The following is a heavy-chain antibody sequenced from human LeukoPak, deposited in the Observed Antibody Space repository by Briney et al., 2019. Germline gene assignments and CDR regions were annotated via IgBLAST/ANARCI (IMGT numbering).Heavy chain of an antibody. CDR1: GNGISNYA. CDR2: IIPIFGTA. J-gene: IGHJ6*02. Sequence: RASVKVSCKASGNGISNYAVSWVRQAPGQGFEWMGGIIPIFGTADYAQKFQGRVTITADQSTSTTYMALSSLKSEDTATYYCTTRACHAGGCSSSFYYYYGLHFWGQGTTVSVSS. CDR3: TTRACHAGGCSSSFYYYYGLHF. V-gene: IGHV1-69*13. D-gene: IGHD3-16*01.